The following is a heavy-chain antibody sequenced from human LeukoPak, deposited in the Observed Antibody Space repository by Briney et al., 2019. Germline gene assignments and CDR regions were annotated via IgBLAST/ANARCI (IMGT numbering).Heavy chain of an antibody. Sequence: GGSLRLSCAASGFTFSSYAMHWVRQAPGKGLEWVAVISYDGSNKYYADSVKGRFTISRDNSKNTLYLQMNSLRAEDTAVYYTVAGLSDWGQGTLVTVSS. CDR2: ISYDGSNK. D-gene: IGHD6-19*01. J-gene: IGHJ4*02. CDR1: GFTFSSYA. V-gene: IGHV3-30*04. CDR3: VAGLSD.